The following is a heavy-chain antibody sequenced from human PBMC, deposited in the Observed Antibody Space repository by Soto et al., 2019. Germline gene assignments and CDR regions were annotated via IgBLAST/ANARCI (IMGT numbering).Heavy chain of an antibody. J-gene: IGHJ6*02. V-gene: IGHV1-18*04. D-gene: IGHD2-2*02. CDR1: GYTFTKYG. CDR2: IGVYNGKT. Sequence: QEQLVQSGGEVKKPGASVRVSCKASGYTFTKYGITWVRQAPGQGLEWMGWIGVYNGKTNYARKLQGRVIMTADTSASTAYMELRSLRSDDTAVYYCSRARYCTRPSCYNHYYYGMDIWGQGTTVSVSS. CDR3: SRARYCTRPSCYNHYYYGMDI.